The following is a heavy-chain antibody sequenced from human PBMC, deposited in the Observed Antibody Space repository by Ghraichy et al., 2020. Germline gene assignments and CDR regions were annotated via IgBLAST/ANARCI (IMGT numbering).Heavy chain of an antibody. D-gene: IGHD3-3*01. J-gene: IGHJ6*02. V-gene: IGHV4-59*01. CDR3: ARARYDFRMDV. CDR1: GGSISSYY. Sequence: SLTCTVSGGSISSYYWSWIRQPPGKGLEWIGYIYYSGSTNYNPSLKSRVTISVDTSKNQFSLKLSSVTAADTAVYYCARARYDFRMDVWGQGTTVTVSS. CDR2: IYYSGST.